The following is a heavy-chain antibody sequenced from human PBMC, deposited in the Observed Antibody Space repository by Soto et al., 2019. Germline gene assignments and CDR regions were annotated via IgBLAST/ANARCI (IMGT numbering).Heavy chain of an antibody. CDR1: GFTFSTFD. CDR2: IRGVAGST. CDR3: ARDCIVDYYDSSGYLDY. Sequence: GGSLRLSCAASGFTFSTFDMTWVRQAPGKGLEWVSLIRGVAGSTHYPDSVKGRFTISKDNSNNMLYLEMNSLRAEDTAVYYCARDCIVDYYDSSGYLDYWGQGTLVTVSS. V-gene: IGHV3-23*01. J-gene: IGHJ4*02. D-gene: IGHD3-22*01.